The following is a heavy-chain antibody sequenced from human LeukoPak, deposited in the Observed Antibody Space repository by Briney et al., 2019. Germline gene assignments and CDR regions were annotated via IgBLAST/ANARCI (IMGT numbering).Heavy chain of an antibody. CDR3: ARDKGSSWSDAFDI. J-gene: IGHJ3*02. CDR2: ISIPGSI. V-gene: IGHV3-53*01. CDR1: GFTVSSNY. D-gene: IGHD6-13*01. Sequence: GGSLRLSCAASGFTVSSNYMTWVRQAPGKGLEWVSVISIPGSITYADSVKGRFTTARDNSKNTLYLQMNSLRADDTAVYYCARDKGSSWSDAFDIWGQGTMVSVSS.